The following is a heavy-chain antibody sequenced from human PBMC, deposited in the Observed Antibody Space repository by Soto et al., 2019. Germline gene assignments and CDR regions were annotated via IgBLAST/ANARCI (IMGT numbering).Heavy chain of an antibody. J-gene: IGHJ6*02. Sequence: SETLSLTCTVSCGSVSSGSYYWSCIRQPPGKGLEWIGYIYYSGSTNYNPSLKSRVTISVDTSKNQFSLKLSSVTAADTAVYYCARDGYSYGYVYYYGMDVWGQGTTVTVSS. D-gene: IGHD5-18*01. CDR2: IYYSGST. CDR1: CGSVSSGSYY. V-gene: IGHV4-61*01. CDR3: ARDGYSYGYVYYYGMDV.